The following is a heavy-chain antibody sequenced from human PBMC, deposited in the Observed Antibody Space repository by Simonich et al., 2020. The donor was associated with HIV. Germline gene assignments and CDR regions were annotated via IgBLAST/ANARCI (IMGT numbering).Heavy chain of an antibody. D-gene: IGHD6-13*01. CDR3: ARGGLIAAAGTYARIDY. V-gene: IGHV1-2*02. J-gene: IGHJ4*02. CDR1: GYTFTGHD. Sequence: VQLVQSRAEMKKPGASVKVFCKSSGYTFTGHDMDWVRKDPGQGLEWLGSIKPTKVGTNYAKKLQGRVTMTRDTSISTAYVELRRLRSDDKAGYYCARGGLIAAAGTYARIDYWGQGTLVTVSS. CDR2: IKPTKVGT.